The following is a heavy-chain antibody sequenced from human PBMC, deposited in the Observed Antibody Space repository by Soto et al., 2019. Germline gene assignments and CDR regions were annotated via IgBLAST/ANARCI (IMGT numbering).Heavy chain of an antibody. V-gene: IGHV1-46*01. CDR1: GYTFSSQY. Sequence: ASVKVSCKASGYTFSSQYMNWVRQAPGQGLEWMGIINPSGGSTSSAQKFQGRLTLTRDISTSTFYMELSSLRSEDTAVFYCARDGDCSGGSCSTNYWFDPWG. CDR2: INPSGGST. CDR3: ARDGDCSGGSCSTNYWFDP. D-gene: IGHD2-15*01. J-gene: IGHJ5*02.